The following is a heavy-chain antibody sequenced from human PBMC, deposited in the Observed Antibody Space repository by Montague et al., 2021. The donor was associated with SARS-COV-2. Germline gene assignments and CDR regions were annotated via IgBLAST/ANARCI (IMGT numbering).Heavy chain of an antibody. D-gene: IGHD3-9*01. Sequence: SETLSLTCAVYGGSFSGYYWTWIRQSPGKGLEWIGYIYYSGSTNYNPSLKSRVTISVDTSKNQFSLKLSSVTAADTAVYYCARGGYFYDILTGYYNDYYYYMDVWGKGTTVTVSS. V-gene: IGHV4-59*08. CDR1: GGSFSGYY. CDR3: ARGGYFYDILTGYYNDYYYYMDV. J-gene: IGHJ6*03. CDR2: IYYSGST.